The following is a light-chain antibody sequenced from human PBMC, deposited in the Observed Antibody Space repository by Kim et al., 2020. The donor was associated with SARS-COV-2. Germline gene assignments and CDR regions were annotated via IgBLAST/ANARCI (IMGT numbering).Light chain of an antibody. CDR1: SSNIGASNN. CDR3: QSYDNSLSAYV. CDR2: ANS. J-gene: IGLJ1*01. V-gene: IGLV1-40*01. Sequence: RVTNSCTGSSSNIGASNNVHWYQQLPGTAPNLLIYANSNRPSGVPDRFSGSKSGTSASLAITGLQAEDEADYYCQSYDNSLSAYVFGTGTKVTVL.